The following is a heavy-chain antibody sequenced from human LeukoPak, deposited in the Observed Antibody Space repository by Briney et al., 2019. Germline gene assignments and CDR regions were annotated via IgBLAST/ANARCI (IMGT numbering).Heavy chain of an antibody. CDR2: IRRKANSYAT. J-gene: IGHJ5*02. CDR1: GFTFSGSA. V-gene: IGHV3-73*01. CDR3: TRPTGGDYVKVAWFDP. D-gene: IGHD4-17*01. Sequence: GRSLKLSCAASGFTFSGSAMHWVRQASGKGLEWVGRIRRKANSYATAYAASVKGRFTISRDDSKNTAYLQMNSLKTEDTAVYYCTRPTGGDYVKVAWFDPWGQGTLVTVSS.